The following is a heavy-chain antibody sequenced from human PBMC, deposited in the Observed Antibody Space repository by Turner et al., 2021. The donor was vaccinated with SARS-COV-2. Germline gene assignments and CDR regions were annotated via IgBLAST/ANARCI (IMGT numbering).Heavy chain of an antibody. D-gene: IGHD3-22*01. CDR3: ARRGRLLGDWYFDL. V-gene: IGHV4-39*01. Sequence: QLQLQESGPGLVKPSETPYLTCSVSGGSISSSSYYWGWNRQPPGNGLEWIGSTYYSGSTYYSPSLKSRVTISVDTSKNQFSLKLSSVTAADTAVYYCARRGRLLGDWYFDLWGRGTLVTVSS. CDR1: GGSISSSSYY. CDR2: TYYSGST. J-gene: IGHJ2*01.